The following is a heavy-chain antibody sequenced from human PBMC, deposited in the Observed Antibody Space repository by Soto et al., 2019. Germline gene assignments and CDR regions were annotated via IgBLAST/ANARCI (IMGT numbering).Heavy chain of an antibody. J-gene: IGHJ5*02. CDR2: IFWDDDK. D-gene: IGHD2-8*02. CDR3: AHSWSLGWFDP. Sequence: QITLKESGPALLKPTQTLTLTCTFSGFSLSTSGVSVGWIREPPGKALEWLALIFWDDDKRYSPSLKSMVTITKDTSKNQVVLTMTNMDPVDTATYYCAHSWSLGWFDPWGQGTLVTVSS. V-gene: IGHV2-5*02. CDR1: GFSLSTSGVS.